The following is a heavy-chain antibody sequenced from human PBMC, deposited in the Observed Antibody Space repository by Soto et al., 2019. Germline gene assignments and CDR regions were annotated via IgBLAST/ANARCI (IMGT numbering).Heavy chain of an antibody. V-gene: IGHV3-23*04. D-gene: IGHD4-17*01. CDR1: EFTFSASG. J-gene: IGHJ2*01. CDR3: AKTPRGGDYGDWYFDL. CDR2: IGPSGSAK. Sequence: EVQLVESGGGLVQPGGSLRLSCEASEFTFSASGMTWVRLPPGRGLDYVSAIGPSGSAKYYADSVKGRFTISRDNSKNTLYLQMNSLRAEDTAIYYCAKTPRGGDYGDWYFDLWGRGTLVTVSS.